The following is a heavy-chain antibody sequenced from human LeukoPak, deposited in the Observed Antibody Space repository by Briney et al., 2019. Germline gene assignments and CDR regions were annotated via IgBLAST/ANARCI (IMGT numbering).Heavy chain of an antibody. Sequence: PGRSLRLSCAASGFTFDDYARHWVRQAPGKGLEWVSGISWNSGSIGYADSVKGRFTISRDNAKNSLYLQMNSLRAEDTALYYCAKDPMVRGPNLFDYWGQGTLVTVSS. CDR3: AKDPMVRGPNLFDY. V-gene: IGHV3-9*01. CDR1: GFTFDDYA. J-gene: IGHJ4*02. D-gene: IGHD3-10*01. CDR2: ISWNSGSI.